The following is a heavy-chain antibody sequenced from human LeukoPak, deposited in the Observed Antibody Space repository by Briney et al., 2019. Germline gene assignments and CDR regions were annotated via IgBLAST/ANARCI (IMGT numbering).Heavy chain of an antibody. D-gene: IGHD1-26*01. J-gene: IGHJ4*02. Sequence: GGSLRLSCAASGFTFTTYAMNWVRQAPGKGLEWVSAISPSGRTTDYVDSVKGRFTISRDNSKNTLYLQMNSLRAEDTAVYYCAKVVLVGAIFGPGYWGQGTLVTVSS. CDR2: ISPSGRTT. V-gene: IGHV3-23*01. CDR3: AKVVLVGAIFGPGY. CDR1: GFTFTTYA.